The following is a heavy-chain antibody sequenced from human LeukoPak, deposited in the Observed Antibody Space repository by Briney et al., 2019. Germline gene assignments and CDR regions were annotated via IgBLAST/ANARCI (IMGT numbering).Heavy chain of an antibody. CDR2: ISSSSNII. D-gene: IGHD3-10*01. CDR3: ARDFAREFTIDY. Sequence: GGSLRLSCAASGFTFSNYNMNWVRQPPGKGLQWVSYISSSSNIIYYADSVNGRFTISRDNAKNSLFLQMNSLRAEDTAVYYCARDFAREFTIDYWGQGTLVTVSS. J-gene: IGHJ4*02. CDR1: GFTFSNYN. V-gene: IGHV3-48*01.